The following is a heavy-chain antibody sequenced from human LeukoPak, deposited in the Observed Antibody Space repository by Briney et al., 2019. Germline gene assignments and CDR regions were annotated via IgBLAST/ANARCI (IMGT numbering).Heavy chain of an antibody. D-gene: IGHD2-2*01. CDR3: ARGYQLLGKFDY. Sequence: SETLSLTCAVSGGSITTSGYYLHWIRQPPGKGLEWVGTMYYSGSTYYNPSLKSRVNISVDTSKNQFSLKLSSVTAADTAVYYCARGYQLLGKFDYWGQRTLVTVSS. J-gene: IGHJ4*02. CDR2: MYYSGST. V-gene: IGHV4-39*07. CDR1: GGSITTSGYY.